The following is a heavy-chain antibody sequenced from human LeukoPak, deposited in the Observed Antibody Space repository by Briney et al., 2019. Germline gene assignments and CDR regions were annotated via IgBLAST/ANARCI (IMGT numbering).Heavy chain of an antibody. D-gene: IGHD3-22*01. V-gene: IGHV3-30-3*01. CDR1: GFTFSSYA. CDR3: AGNGYYYDSSGYSVGY. J-gene: IGHJ4*02. Sequence: GGSLRLSCAASGFTFSSYAMHWVRQAPGKGLGWVGVISYDGSNKYYADSVKGRFTISRDNSKNTLYLQMNRLRAEDTAVYYCAGNGYYYDSSGYSVGYWGQGTLVTVSS. CDR2: ISYDGSNK.